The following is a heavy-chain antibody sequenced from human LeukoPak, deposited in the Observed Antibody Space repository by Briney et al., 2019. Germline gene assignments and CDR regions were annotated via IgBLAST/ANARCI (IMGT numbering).Heavy chain of an antibody. J-gene: IGHJ3*02. CDR1: GFSFSSYA. Sequence: GGSLRLSCAASGFSFSSYAMSWVRQAPGKGLEWVSTISASDGRTYYADSVKGRFTISRDNSKNTLFLQMNSLRAEDTAVYYCARERRQWQPFDIWGQGTMVTVSS. CDR2: ISASDGRT. V-gene: IGHV3-23*01. CDR3: ARERRQWQPFDI. D-gene: IGHD6-19*01.